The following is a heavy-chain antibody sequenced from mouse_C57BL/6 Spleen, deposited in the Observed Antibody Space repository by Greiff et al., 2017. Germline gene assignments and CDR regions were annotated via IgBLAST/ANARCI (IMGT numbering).Heavy chain of an antibody. CDR3: ARMYWAYYFDY. CDR1: GFTFSDYG. D-gene: IGHD4-1*01. J-gene: IGHJ2*01. V-gene: IGHV5-17*01. Sequence: DVMLVESGGGLVKPGGSLKLSCAASGFTFSDYGMHWVRQAPEKGLEWVAYISSGSSTIYYADTVKGRFTISRDNAKNTLFLQMTSLRSEDTAMYYCARMYWAYYFDYWGQGTTLTVSS. CDR2: ISSGSSTI.